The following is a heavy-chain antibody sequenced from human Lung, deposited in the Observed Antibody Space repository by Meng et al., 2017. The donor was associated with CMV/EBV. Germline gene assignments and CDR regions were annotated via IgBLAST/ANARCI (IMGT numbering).Heavy chain of an antibody. J-gene: IGHJ5*02. CDR1: GDSISSFY. Sequence: SXTXSLXXSVTGDSISSFYWTWIRQSPGKGLEWIGYFYYTGSANYNPSLKSRVTISGDTSKNQFSLRLSSVTAADTAVYYCAREYCASTGCYKGGRFDPWGQGXLVTVSS. V-gene: IGHV4-59*01. CDR3: AREYCASTGCYKGGRFDP. D-gene: IGHD2-2*02. CDR2: FYYTGSA.